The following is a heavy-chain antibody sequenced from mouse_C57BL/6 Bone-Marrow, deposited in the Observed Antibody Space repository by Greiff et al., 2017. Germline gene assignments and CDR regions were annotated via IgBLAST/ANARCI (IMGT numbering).Heavy chain of an antibody. Sequence: VMLQESGPELVKPGASVKISCKASGYAFSSSWMNWVKQRPGTGLEWIGRIYPGDGDTNYNGTFKGKATLTADKSSSTAYMQLSSLTSEDAAVYFCARGDITTVVAFDYWGQGTTLTVSS. J-gene: IGHJ2*01. CDR1: GYAFSSSW. V-gene: IGHV1-82*01. CDR2: IYPGDGDT. D-gene: IGHD1-1*01. CDR3: ARGDITTVVAFDY.